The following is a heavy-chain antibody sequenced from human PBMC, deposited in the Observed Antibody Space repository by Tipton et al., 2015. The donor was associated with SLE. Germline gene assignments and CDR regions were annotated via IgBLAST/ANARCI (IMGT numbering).Heavy chain of an antibody. CDR2: IYYSGST. J-gene: IGHJ3*02. CDR3: ARKRNGMGI. CDR1: GGSISSYY. D-gene: IGHD5-24*01. Sequence: TLSLTCTVSGGSISSYYWSWIRQPPGKGLEWIGYIYYSGSTYYNPSLKSRVTISVDTSKNQFSLKLSSVTAADTAVYYCARKRNGMGIWGQGTMVTVSS. V-gene: IGHV4-59*12.